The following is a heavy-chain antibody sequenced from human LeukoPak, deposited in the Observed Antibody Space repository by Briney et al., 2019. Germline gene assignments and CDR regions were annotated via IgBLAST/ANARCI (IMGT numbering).Heavy chain of an antibody. CDR1: GFTFSSYA. J-gene: IGHJ4*02. CDR2: ISGSGGST. CDR3: AKAYSSTWRNPVDY. D-gene: IGHD6-13*01. V-gene: IGHV3-23*01. Sequence: GGSLRLSCAASGFTFSSYAMTWVRQAPGKGLEWVSAISGSGGSTYYADSVKGRFTISRDNSKNTLYLQMNSLRVEDTAVYYCAKAYSSTWRNPVDYWGQGTLVTVSS.